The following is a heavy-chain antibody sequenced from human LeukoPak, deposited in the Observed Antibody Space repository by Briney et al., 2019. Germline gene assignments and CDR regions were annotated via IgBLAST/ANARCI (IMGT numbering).Heavy chain of an antibody. CDR1: GGSISSYY. D-gene: IGHD2-21*01. V-gene: IGHV4-59*01. Sequence: PSETLSLTCTVSGGSISSYYWSWIRQPPGKGLEWIGYIYYSGSTNYNPSLKSRVTISVDTSKSQFSLKLSSVTAADTAVYYCARAGGDYGMIDYWGQGTLVTVSS. CDR3: ARAGGDYGMIDY. J-gene: IGHJ4*02. CDR2: IYYSGST.